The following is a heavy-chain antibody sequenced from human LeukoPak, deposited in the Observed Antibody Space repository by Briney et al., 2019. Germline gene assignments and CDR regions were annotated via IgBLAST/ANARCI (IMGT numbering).Heavy chain of an antibody. V-gene: IGHV4-39*07. CDR1: GDSISSSSSY. CDR3: AGSDYGGNGGDFDY. J-gene: IGHJ4*02. CDR2: IYHSGST. D-gene: IGHD4-23*01. Sequence: PSETLSLTCTVSGDSISSSSSYWGWIRQPPGKGLEWIGSIYHSGSTYYNPSLKSRVTISVDTSKNQFSLKLSSVTAADTAVYYCAGSDYGGNGGDFDYWGQGTLVTVSS.